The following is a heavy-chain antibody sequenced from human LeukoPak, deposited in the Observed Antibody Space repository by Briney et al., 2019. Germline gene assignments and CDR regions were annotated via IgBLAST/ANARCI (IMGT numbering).Heavy chain of an antibody. J-gene: IGHJ4*02. CDR3: ATLVGATHSLGY. Sequence: PGGSLRLSCAASGFIFSDYAMSWVRQAPGMGLEWVSAISASGGSTYYADSVKGRFTISRDNSKNTLSLEMNSLRAEDTAVYYCATLVGATHSLGYWGQGTLVTVSS. CDR2: ISASGGST. D-gene: IGHD1-26*01. CDR1: GFIFSDYA. V-gene: IGHV3-23*01.